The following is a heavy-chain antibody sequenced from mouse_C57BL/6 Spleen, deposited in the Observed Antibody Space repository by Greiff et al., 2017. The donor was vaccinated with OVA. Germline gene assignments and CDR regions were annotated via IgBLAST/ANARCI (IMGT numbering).Heavy chain of an antibody. CDR3: ARTYYGAGFDY. CDR1: GYAFSSSW. Sequence: VKLMESGPELVKPGASVKISCKASGYAFSSSWMNWVKQRPGKGLEWIGRIYPGDGDTNYNGKFKGKATLTADKSSSTAYMQLSSLTSEDSAVYFCARTYYGAGFDYWGQGTTLTVSS. V-gene: IGHV1-82*01. J-gene: IGHJ2*01. CDR2: IYPGDGDT. D-gene: IGHD1-1*01.